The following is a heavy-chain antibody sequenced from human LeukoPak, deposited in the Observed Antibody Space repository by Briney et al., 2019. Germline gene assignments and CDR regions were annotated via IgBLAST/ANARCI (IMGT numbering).Heavy chain of an antibody. Sequence: GGSLRLSCAASGFTFSSYVMHWVRQAPGKGLEWVAVIWYDGSNKYYADSVKGRVTISRDNSKRTLYLQMNSLRAEDTAVYYSARDLYYYDSSGYGYWGQGTLVTVSS. CDR1: GFTFSSYV. CDR2: IWYDGSNK. V-gene: IGHV3-33*01. J-gene: IGHJ4*02. D-gene: IGHD3-22*01. CDR3: ARDLYYYDSSGYGY.